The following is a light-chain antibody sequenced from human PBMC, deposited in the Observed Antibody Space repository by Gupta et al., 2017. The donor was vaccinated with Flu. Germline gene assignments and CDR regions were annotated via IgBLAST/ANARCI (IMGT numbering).Light chain of an antibody. J-gene: IGLJ2*01. CDR2: EVA. CDR3: SSFTDSGIVV. CDR1: SDDVGGYDY. Sequence: QSALTQPPSASGSPGPSVTISCTGTSDDVGGYDYVSWYLQHPGKAPKLIIYEVAKRPSGVPDRFSGSKSDNTASLTVSGLQAEDEGHYYCSSFTDSGIVVFGGGTKLTVL. V-gene: IGLV2-8*01.